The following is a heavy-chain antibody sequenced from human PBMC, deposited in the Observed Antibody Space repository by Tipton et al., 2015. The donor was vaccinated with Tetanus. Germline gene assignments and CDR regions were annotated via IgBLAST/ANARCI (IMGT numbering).Heavy chain of an antibody. V-gene: IGHV6-1*01. Sequence: GLVKPSQTLSLTCAISGDSVSSDSASWNWIRQSPSRGLEWLGQTFYRSRWFNDYAVSVKSRIIVNADKSKNQFSLHLSSVTPEDTAVYYCARASVMVRGIINPYDCWGQGTLVTVSS. D-gene: IGHD3-10*01. J-gene: IGHJ4*02. CDR3: ARASVMVRGIINPYDC. CDR2: TFYRSRWFN. CDR1: GDSVSSDSAS.